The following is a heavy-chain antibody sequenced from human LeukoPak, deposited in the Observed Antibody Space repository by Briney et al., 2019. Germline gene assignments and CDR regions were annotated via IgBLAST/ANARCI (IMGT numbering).Heavy chain of an antibody. CDR2: ISGSGGGT. CDR3: AKGATVVVVTTIQY. Sequence: PGGSLRLSCAASGFTFSSYAMSWVRQAPGKGLEWVSTISGSGGGTYYADSVKRRFTISRDNSKNTLFLQMNSLRAEDTAVYYCAKGATVVVVTTIQYWGQGTLVTVSS. J-gene: IGHJ1*01. V-gene: IGHV3-23*01. CDR1: GFTFSSYA. D-gene: IGHD3-22*01.